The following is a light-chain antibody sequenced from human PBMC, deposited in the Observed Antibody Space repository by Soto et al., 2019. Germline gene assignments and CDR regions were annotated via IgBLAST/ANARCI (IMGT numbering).Light chain of an antibody. CDR2: RHD. Sequence: QSVLTQPPSASGTPGQRVTISCSGSISNIGTNYVYWYQQLPGTAPKLLIFRHDQRPSGVPDRFSGSRSGTSASLAISGLRSEDEADYCCVSWDASLSGPVFGGGTKLTVL. J-gene: IGLJ2*01. V-gene: IGLV1-47*01. CDR1: ISNIGTNY. CDR3: VSWDASLSGPV.